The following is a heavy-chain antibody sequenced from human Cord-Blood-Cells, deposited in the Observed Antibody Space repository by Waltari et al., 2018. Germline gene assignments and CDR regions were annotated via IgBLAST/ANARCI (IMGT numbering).Heavy chain of an antibody. CDR3: TSRVGATYY. CDR2: IRRKANSYAT. CDR1: GFTFSGSA. V-gene: IGHV3-73*02. D-gene: IGHD1-26*01. J-gene: IGHJ4*02. Sequence: EVQLVESGGGLVQPGGSLKLSCAASGFTFSGSAMHWVRQASGKGLEGVGRIRRKANSYATAYAASVKGRVTISRDDSKNTAYLQMNSLKTEDTAVYYCTSRVGATYYWGQGTLVTVSS.